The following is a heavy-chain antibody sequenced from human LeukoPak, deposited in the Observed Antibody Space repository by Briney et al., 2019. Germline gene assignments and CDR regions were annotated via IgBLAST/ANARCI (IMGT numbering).Heavy chain of an antibody. CDR1: GYTFTSYA. V-gene: IGHV1-3*01. CDR3: ARSRQWPRTDFDY. Sequence: ASVKVSCKASGYTFTSYAMHWVRQAPGQRLEWMGWINAGNGNTKYSQKFQGRVTITRDASASTAYMELSSLRSEDTAVYYCARSRQWPRTDFDYWGQGTLVTVSS. J-gene: IGHJ4*02. D-gene: IGHD6-19*01. CDR2: INAGNGNT.